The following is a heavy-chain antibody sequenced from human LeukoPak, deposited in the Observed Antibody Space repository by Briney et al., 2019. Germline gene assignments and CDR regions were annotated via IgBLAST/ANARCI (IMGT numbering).Heavy chain of an antibody. CDR2: IYYSGST. CDR1: GGSISSSSYY. J-gene: IGHJ5*02. V-gene: IGHV4-39*01. Sequence: PSETLSLTCTVSGGSISSSSYYWGWIRQPPGKGLEWIGSIYYSGSTYYNPSLKSRVTISVDTSKNQFSLKLSSVTAADTAVYYCARQDSRGWYLSWFDPWGQGTLVTVSS. CDR3: ARQDSRGWYLSWFDP. D-gene: IGHD6-19*01.